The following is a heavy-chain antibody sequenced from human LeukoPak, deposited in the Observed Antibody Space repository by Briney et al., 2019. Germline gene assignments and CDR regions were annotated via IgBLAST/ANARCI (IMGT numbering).Heavy chain of an antibody. CDR1: GFSVGSKY. J-gene: IGHJ2*01. V-gene: IGHV3-53*01. CDR2: LYSGGGT. CDR3: ARVGDHYHWYLDV. D-gene: IGHD3-10*01. Sequence: GGSLRLSCEGSGFSVGSKYMNRVRQAPGKGLEWVSILYSGGGTYYADSVKGRFTVSRDSSKNTLYLHMNSLRVEDTAVYYCARVGDHYHWYLDVWGRGTLVTVSS.